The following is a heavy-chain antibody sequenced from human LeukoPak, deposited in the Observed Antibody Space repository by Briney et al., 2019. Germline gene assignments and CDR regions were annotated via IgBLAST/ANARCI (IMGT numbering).Heavy chain of an antibody. CDR1: GGSISSYY. Sequence: SETLSLTCTVSGGSISSYYWSWIRQPPGKGLEWIGYIYYSGSTNYNPSLKSRVTISVDTSKNQFSLKLSSVTAADTAVYYCARDTGYYEPSKAFDIWGQGTMVTVSS. D-gene: IGHD3-22*01. CDR3: ARDTGYYEPSKAFDI. V-gene: IGHV4-59*01. CDR2: IYYSGST. J-gene: IGHJ3*02.